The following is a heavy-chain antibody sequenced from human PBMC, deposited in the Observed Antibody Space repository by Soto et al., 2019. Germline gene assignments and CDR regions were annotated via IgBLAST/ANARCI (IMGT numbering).Heavy chain of an antibody. CDR1: VGFVASLSDY. D-gene: IGHD4-17*01. Sequence: PSETLSLTCTVSVGFVASLSDYCDWIRQPPGRGREWIAYVRSTRATQYNPSLPPRRTILLDTAKTHPSLNVNAVTTWETAVYFCVRGGDSAKNGDWGQGTVVTVSS. V-gene: IGHV4-61*03. CDR3: VRGGDSAKNGD. J-gene: IGHJ4*02. CDR2: VRSTRAT.